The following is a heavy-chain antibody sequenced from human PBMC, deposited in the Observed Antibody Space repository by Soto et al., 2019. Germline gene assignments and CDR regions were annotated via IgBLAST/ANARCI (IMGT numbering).Heavy chain of an antibody. Sequence: ASVKVSCKASGYTFTSYGISWVRQAPGQGLEWMGWIGAYNGNTNYAQKLQGRVTMTTDTSTSTAYMELRSLRSDDTAVYYCARADTMIVVVDPSLDYWGQGTLVTVSS. CDR3: ARADTMIVVVDPSLDY. CDR1: GYTFTSYG. D-gene: IGHD3-22*01. V-gene: IGHV1-18*01. CDR2: IGAYNGNT. J-gene: IGHJ4*02.